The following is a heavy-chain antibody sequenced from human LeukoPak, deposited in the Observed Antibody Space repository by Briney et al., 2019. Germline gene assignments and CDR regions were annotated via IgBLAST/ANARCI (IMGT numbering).Heavy chain of an antibody. CDR3: ARHYDYVWGSYRSGAFDI. V-gene: IGHV4-59*08. Sequence: PSETLSLTCTVSGGSISSYYWSWLRQPPGKGLEWIGYIYYSGSTNYNPSLKSRVTISVDTSKNQFSLKLSSVTAADTAVYYCARHYDYVWGSYRSGAFDIWGQGTMVTVSS. D-gene: IGHD3-16*02. CDR1: GGSISSYY. CDR2: IYYSGST. J-gene: IGHJ3*02.